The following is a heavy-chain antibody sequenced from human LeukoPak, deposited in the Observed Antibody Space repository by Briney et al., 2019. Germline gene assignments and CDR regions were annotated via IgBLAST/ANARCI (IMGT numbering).Heavy chain of an antibody. CDR3: ARDDFWGGYLYGRPYYYYMDV. CDR2: IIPIFGTA. J-gene: IGHJ6*03. CDR1: GGTFSSYA. V-gene: IGHV1-69*13. D-gene: IGHD3-3*01. Sequence: SVKVSCKASGGTFSSYAISWVRQAPGQGLEWMGGIIPIFGTANYAQKFQGRVTITADESTSTAYTELSSLRSEDTAVYYCARDDFWGGYLYGRPYYYYMDVWGKGTTVTVSS.